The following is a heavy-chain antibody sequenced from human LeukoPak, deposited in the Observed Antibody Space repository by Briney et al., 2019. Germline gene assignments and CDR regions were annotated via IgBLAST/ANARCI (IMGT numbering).Heavy chain of an antibody. J-gene: IGHJ5*02. V-gene: IGHV4-59*01. CDR1: GATINSYY. CDR2: IYDSGTT. Sequence: PSETLSLTCTVSGATINSYYWNWIRQSPGKGLEWIGHIYDSGTTKYNPSLKGRVNISVDTSKRQVSLKITSVTAADTAVYYCARSFWLQGRYDWVDPWGQGTLVTVSS. CDR3: ARSFWLQGRYDWVDP. D-gene: IGHD3-3*01.